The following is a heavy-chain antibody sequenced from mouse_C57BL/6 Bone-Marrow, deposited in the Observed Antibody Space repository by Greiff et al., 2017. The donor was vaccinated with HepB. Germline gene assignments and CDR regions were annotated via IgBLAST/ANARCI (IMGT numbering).Heavy chain of an antibody. CDR2: IYPRSGNT. J-gene: IGHJ2*01. Sequence: LVESGAELARPGASVKLSCKASGYTFTSYGISWVKQRTGQGLEWIGEIYPRSGNTYYNEKFKGKATLTADKSSSTAYMELRSLTSEDSAVYFCARERGYYYGSSPFYWGQGTTLTVSS. V-gene: IGHV1-81*01. CDR3: ARERGYYYGSSPFY. CDR1: GYTFTSYG. D-gene: IGHD1-1*01.